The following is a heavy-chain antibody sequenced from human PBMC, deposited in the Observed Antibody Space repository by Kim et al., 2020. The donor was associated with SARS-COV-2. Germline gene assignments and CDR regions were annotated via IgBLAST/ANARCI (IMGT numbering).Heavy chain of an antibody. D-gene: IGHD3-10*01. Sequence: SVKVSCKASGGTFSSYAISWVRQAPGQGLEWMGGIIPIFGTANYAQKFQGRVTITADESTSTAYMELSSLRSEDTAVYYCARENYLYGSGSYYNVAVEGVGMDVWGQGTTVTVSS. V-gene: IGHV1-69*13. CDR3: ARENYLYGSGSYYNVAVEGVGMDV. CDR2: IIPIFGTA. J-gene: IGHJ6*02. CDR1: GGTFSSYA.